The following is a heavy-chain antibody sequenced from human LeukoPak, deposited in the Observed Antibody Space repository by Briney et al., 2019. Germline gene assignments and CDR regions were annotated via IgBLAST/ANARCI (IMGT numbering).Heavy chain of an antibody. CDR2: IYHSGST. Sequence: SETLSLTCAVSGGSISSSNWWSWVRQPPGKGLEWIGEIYHSGSTNYNPSLKSRVTISVDKSKNQFSLKLSSVTAADTAVYYCARAYYGALYYHDSSGYREFDYWGQGTLVTVSS. J-gene: IGHJ4*02. D-gene: IGHD3-22*01. V-gene: IGHV4-4*02. CDR3: ARAYYGALYYHDSSGYREFDY. CDR1: GGSISSSNW.